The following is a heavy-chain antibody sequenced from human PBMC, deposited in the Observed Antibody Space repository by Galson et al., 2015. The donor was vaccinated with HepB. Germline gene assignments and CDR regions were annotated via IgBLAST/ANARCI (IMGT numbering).Heavy chain of an antibody. Sequence: SVKVSCKASGYTFTTNGISWVRQAPGQGLEWMGWISANSGGTRYAQNLQGRVTLTRDTSTSTAYLELRSLRSDDTAAYYCARDRDYRFDYWGQGTLVTVSS. CDR3: ARDRDYRFDY. D-gene: IGHD4/OR15-4a*01. CDR1: GYTFTTNG. CDR2: ISANSGGT. V-gene: IGHV1-18*04. J-gene: IGHJ4*02.